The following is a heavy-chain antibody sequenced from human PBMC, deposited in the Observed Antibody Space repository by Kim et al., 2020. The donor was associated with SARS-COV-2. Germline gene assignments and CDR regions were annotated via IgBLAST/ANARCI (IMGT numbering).Heavy chain of an antibody. CDR3: AREPAVAASGIDY. D-gene: IGHD6-19*01. Sequence: SNASLKSRVPLSVDTSKSQFSLRLRSVTAADTAVYYCAREPAVAASGIDYWGQGTLVTVSS. V-gene: IGHV4-4*06. J-gene: IGHJ4*02.